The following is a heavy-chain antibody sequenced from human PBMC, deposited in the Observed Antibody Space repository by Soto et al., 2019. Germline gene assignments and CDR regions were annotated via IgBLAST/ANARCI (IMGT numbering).Heavy chain of an antibody. J-gene: IGHJ3*02. CDR3: ARVRGYSYGFWSDAFDI. CDR1: GYTFTSYA. CDR2: INAGNGNT. D-gene: IGHD5-18*01. V-gene: IGHV1-3*01. Sequence: ASVKVSCKASGYTFTSYAMHWVRQAPGQRLEWMGWINAGNGNTKYSQKFQGRVTITRDTSVSTAYMEMSSLRSEDTAVYYCARVRGYSYGFWSDAFDIWGQGTMVTVSS.